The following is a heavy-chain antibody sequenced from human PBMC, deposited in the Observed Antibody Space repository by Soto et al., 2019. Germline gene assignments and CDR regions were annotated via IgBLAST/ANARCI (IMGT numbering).Heavy chain of an antibody. J-gene: IGHJ5*02. CDR1: GYTFTIYG. V-gene: IGHV1-18*01. D-gene: IGHD6-6*01. CDR3: ARSRGRSIAAPRGNWFDP. CDR2: ISAYNGNT. Sequence: ASVKVSCKASGYTFTIYGISWVRQAPGQGLEWMGWISAYNGNTNYAQKLQGRVTMTTDTSTSTAYMELRSLRSDDTAVYYCARSRGRSIAAPRGNWFDPWGQGTLVTASS.